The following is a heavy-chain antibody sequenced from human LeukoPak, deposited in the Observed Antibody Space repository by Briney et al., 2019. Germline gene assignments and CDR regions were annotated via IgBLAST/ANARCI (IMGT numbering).Heavy chain of an antibody. D-gene: IGHD3-3*01. J-gene: IGHJ4*02. CDR2: IYFSGDT. CDR1: GGSISSYY. CDR3: ARVGTHYNFWSGNSFDY. Sequence: SDTLSLTCTISGGSISSYYWSWIRQPPGKRLEWIGDIYFSGDTNYNPSLKSRVTILVDTSKNQFSLKLRSVTAADTAVYYCARVGTHYNFWSGNSFDYWGPGTLVTVSS. V-gene: IGHV4-59*07.